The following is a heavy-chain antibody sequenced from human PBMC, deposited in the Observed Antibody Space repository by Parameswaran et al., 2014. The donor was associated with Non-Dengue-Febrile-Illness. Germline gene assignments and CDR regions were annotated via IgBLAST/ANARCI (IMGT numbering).Heavy chain of an antibody. J-gene: IGHJ3*02. CDR3: ARRKSRSGSYPDI. CDR2: INPSGGST. D-gene: IGHD1-26*01. V-gene: IGHV1-46*01. Sequence: WVRQAPGQGLEWMGIINPSGGSTSYAQKFQGRVTMTRDTSTSTVYMELSSLRSEDTAVYYCARRKSRSGSYPDIWGPRDNGHRLL.